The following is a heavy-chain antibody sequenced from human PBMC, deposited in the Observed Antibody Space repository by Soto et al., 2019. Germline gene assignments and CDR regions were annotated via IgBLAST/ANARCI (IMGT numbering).Heavy chain of an antibody. Sequence: GSVKVSCKASGYTFTSYAMHLVRQAPGQRLEWMGWINAGNGNTKYSQKFQGRVTITRDTSASTAYMELSSLRSEDTAVYYCARDAPYYHFWSGYYTYYYGMDVWGQGTPVTVSS. J-gene: IGHJ6*01. V-gene: IGHV1-3*01. CDR2: INAGNGNT. CDR3: ARDAPYYHFWSGYYTYYYGMDV. CDR1: GYTFTSYA. D-gene: IGHD3-3*01.